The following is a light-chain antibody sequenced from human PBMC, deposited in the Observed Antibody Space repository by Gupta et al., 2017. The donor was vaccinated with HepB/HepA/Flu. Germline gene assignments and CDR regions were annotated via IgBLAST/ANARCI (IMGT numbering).Light chain of an antibody. CDR1: SSDIGYSNR. V-gene: IGLV2-18*02. J-gene: IGLJ2*01. Sequence: QSALTQPPSVSGSPGQSVAISCSGTSSDIGYSNRVSWYKQPPGTAPNLIIYEVTYRPTGVPDRFSGSKSGNTASLTISGLQAEDEADYFGSSYTSSSTLVFGGGTKVTVL. CDR3: SSYTSSSTLV. CDR2: EVT.